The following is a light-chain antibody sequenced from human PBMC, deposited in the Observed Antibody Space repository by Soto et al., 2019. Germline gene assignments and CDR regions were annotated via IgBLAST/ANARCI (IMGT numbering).Light chain of an antibody. CDR3: QQHNNWPLT. V-gene: IGKV3D-15*01. CDR2: GAS. CDR1: QSVNSN. J-gene: IGKJ4*01. Sequence: ETVMTQSPATLSVSPGERDTLSCRASQSVNSNLAWYQQKPGQAPRLLIYGASTRATGIPARFSGSGSGTEFTLTISSLQSEDFAVYYCQQHNNWPLTFGGGTKVEI.